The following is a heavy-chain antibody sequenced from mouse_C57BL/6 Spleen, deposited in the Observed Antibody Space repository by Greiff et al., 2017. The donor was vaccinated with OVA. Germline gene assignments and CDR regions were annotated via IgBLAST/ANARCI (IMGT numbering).Heavy chain of an antibody. V-gene: IGHV14-2*01. D-gene: IGHD2-5*01. Sequence: EVKLMESGAELVKPGASVKLSCTASGFNIKDYYMHWVKQRTEQGLEWIGRIDPEDGETKYDPKFQGKATITADTSSNTTYLQLSSLTSEDTAVYYCARFYYSNYHWYFDVWGTGTTVTVSS. CDR1: GFNIKDYY. J-gene: IGHJ1*03. CDR3: ARFYYSNYHWYFDV. CDR2: IDPEDGET.